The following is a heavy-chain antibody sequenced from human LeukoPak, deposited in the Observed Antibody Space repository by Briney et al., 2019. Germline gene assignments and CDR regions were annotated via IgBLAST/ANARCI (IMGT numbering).Heavy chain of an antibody. V-gene: IGHV3-23*01. J-gene: IGHJ5*02. CDR2: ISALGGST. D-gene: IGHD5-12*01. Sequence: GRSLRLSCAASGFTFSRHAMSWVRHAPGKGLEWVSGISALGGSTYYADSVKGRFTISRDSSKSTLYVQMNSLRAEDTAVYYCAKDRGSSDYGISVRGRNCFDPWGQGTLVTVSS. CDR1: GFTFSRHA. CDR3: AKDRGSSDYGISVRGRNCFDP.